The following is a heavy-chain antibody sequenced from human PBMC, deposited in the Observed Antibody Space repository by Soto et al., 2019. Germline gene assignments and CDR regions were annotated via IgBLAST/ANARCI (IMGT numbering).Heavy chain of an antibody. CDR3: VKDWTGDACPCMDV. CDR1: GFTFNNYA. Sequence: EVQLLEAGGGLVQPGGSLRLSCAASGFTFNNYAMTWVRQAPGKGLEWVSTISGSAGSTYYADSVRGRFTISGDNSKTALYLQMSILRADDAALYYCVKDWTGDACPCMDVWGQGTRVTVSS. J-gene: IGHJ6*01. CDR2: ISGSAGST. D-gene: IGHD2-8*02. V-gene: IGHV3-23*01.